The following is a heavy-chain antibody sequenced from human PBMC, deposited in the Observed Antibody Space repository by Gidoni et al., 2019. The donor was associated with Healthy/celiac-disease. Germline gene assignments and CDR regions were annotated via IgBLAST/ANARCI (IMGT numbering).Heavy chain of an antibody. CDR3: ARDPFIVSRYYYYGMDV. D-gene: IGHD1-26*01. V-gene: IGHV3-53*02. J-gene: IGHJ6*02. Sequence: EVQLVATGGGLFTPGRSLQPSCSASGFTVSANYLSWVRQAPGKGLAWVSVIYSGGSTYYADSVKGRFTISREHSKNTLYLQMNSLRAEDTAVYYCARDPFIVSRYYYYGMDVWGQGTTVTVSS. CDR1: GFTVSANY. CDR2: IYSGGST.